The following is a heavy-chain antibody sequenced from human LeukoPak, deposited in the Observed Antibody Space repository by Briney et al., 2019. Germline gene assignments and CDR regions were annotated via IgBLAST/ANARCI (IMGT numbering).Heavy chain of an antibody. CDR3: AKDIMDSSSGLDY. CDR2: ISWNSGSI. V-gene: IGHV3-9*01. CDR1: GFIFNNYA. J-gene: IGHJ4*02. Sequence: GGSLRLSCAGSGFIFNNYAMHWVRQAPGKGLEWVSGISWNSGSIGYADSVKGRFTISRDNAKNSLYLQMNSLRAEDTALYYCAKDIMDSSSGLDYWGQGTLVTVSS. D-gene: IGHD6-6*01.